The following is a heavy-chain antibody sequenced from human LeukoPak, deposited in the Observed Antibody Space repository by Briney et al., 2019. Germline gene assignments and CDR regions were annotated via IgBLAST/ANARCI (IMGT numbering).Heavy chain of an antibody. Sequence: ASVKVSCKASGYTFTGYYMHWLRQAPGQGLEWMGWINPNSGGTNYAQKFQGGVTMTRDTSISTAYMELSRLRSDDTAVYYCARGLRDNTGYFYDDAFDIWGQGTMVTVSS. D-gene: IGHD3-9*01. J-gene: IGHJ3*02. CDR3: ARGLRDNTGYFYDDAFDI. V-gene: IGHV1-2*02. CDR2: INPNSGGT. CDR1: GYTFTGYY.